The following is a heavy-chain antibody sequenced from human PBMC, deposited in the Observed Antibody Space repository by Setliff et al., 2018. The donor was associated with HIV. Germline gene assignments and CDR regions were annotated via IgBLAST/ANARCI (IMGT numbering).Heavy chain of an antibody. J-gene: IGHJ4*02. V-gene: IGHV4-34*01. D-gene: IGHD3-22*01. CDR1: GGSFSGYH. CDR3: FLFYDDRSGFYWD. Sequence: SETLSLTCAVYGGSFSGYHWTWIRQPPGKGLESIGEINHRGVIKYLSSLKSRVTVAVDTSKNQFSLKLKSVTAADTAVYYCFLFYDDRSGFYWDWGQGTLVTVSS. CDR2: INHRGVI.